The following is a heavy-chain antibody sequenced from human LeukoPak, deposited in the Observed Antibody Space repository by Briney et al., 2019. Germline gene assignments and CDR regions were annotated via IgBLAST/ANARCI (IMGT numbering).Heavy chain of an antibody. V-gene: IGHV3-23*01. D-gene: IGHD5-18*01. CDR2: INSSGYST. CDR3: AKSRGGGTSNGLDT. J-gene: IGHJ3*01. CDR1: GLTFSNFA. Sequence: TGGSLRLSCAASGLTFSNFAMSWVRQAPGKGLEWVSDINSSGYSTYYADSVRGRFIISRDNSKNTLYLEMRSLRAEDTAAHFCAKSRGGGTSNGLDTWGQGTKVTVSS.